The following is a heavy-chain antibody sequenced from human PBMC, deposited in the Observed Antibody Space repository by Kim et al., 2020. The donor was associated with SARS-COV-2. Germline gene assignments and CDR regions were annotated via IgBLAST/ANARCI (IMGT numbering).Heavy chain of an antibody. CDR3: AKDLTLLRSPSHYYYYGMDV. J-gene: IGHJ6*02. D-gene: IGHD4-17*01. CDR1: GFTFDDYA. V-gene: IGHV3-9*01. Sequence: GGSLRLSCAASGFTFDDYAMHWVRQAPGKGLEWVSGISWNSGSIGYADSVKGRFTISRDNAKNSLYLQMNSLRAEDTALYYCAKDLTLLRSPSHYYYYGMDVWGQGTTVTVSS. CDR2: ISWNSGSI.